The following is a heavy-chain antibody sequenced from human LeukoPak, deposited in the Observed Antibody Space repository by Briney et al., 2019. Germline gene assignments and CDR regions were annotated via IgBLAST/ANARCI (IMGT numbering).Heavy chain of an antibody. CDR2: ISGSGADT. V-gene: IGHV3-23*01. CDR3: AKDRGFSGSYYGFDR. J-gene: IGHJ5*02. CDR1: GFTFAGSA. Sequence: GGPLRLSCATSGFTFAGSAMGWVRRAPGKGLEWVSSISGSGADTYYADSVKGRFTISKDSSRNTLHLQMNSLRPEDTAVYYCAKDRGFSGSYYGFDRWGHGTLVTVSS. D-gene: IGHD1-26*01.